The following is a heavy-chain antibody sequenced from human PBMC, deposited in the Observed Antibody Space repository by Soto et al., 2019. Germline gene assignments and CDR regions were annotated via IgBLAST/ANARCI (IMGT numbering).Heavy chain of an antibody. V-gene: IGHV3-74*01. CDR2: INSDESSR. J-gene: IGHJ2*01. CDR1: GFTFSNYW. Sequence: EVQLVESGGDLVQPGGSLSLSSVASGFTFSNYWMHWVRQAPGKGLEWVSRINSDESSRAYADSVKGRFISSRDNDKNSLSLEMNSLRAEDTAVYYCARGIDFYFDLWGRGTLVTVSS. CDR3: ARGIDFYFDL.